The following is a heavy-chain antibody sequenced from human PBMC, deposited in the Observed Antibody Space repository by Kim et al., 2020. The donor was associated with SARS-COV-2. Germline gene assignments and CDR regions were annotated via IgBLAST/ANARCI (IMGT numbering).Heavy chain of an antibody. CDR2: IYYSGST. J-gene: IGHJ4*02. Sequence: SETLSLTCTVSGGSISSSSYYWGWIRQPPGKGLEWIGSIYYSGSTYYNPSLKSRVTISVDTSKNQFSLKLSSVTAADTAVYYCAEDSPVAAPFNYWGQGTLVTVSS. CDR3: AEDSPVAAPFNY. V-gene: IGHV4-39*01. CDR1: GGSISSSSYY. D-gene: IGHD6-19*01.